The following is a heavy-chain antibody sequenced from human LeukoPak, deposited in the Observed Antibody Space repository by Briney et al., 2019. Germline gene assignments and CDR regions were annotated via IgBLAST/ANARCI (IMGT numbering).Heavy chain of an antibody. CDR1: GGSISSGGYY. CDR3: ARDHAYYYGMDV. CDR2: IYDSGST. J-gene: IGHJ6*02. Sequence: SQTLSLTCTVSGGSISSGGYYWSWIRQHPGKGLEWIGYIYDSGSTYYNPSLKSRVTISVDTSKNQFSLKLSSVTAADTAVYYCARDHAYYYGMDVWGQGTTVTVSS. V-gene: IGHV4-31*03.